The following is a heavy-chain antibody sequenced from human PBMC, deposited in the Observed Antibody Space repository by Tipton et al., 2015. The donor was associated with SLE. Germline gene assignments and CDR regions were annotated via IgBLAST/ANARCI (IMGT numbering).Heavy chain of an antibody. Sequence: TLSLTCTVSGASITSTTFYWAWIRQPPGKGLEWIGTLYFGVNTYANPSLKSRVTMSGDTSRNQFSLHLTSVTAADTAVYYCARLRGLVLTFDFWGQGTAVTVSS. CDR1: GASITSTTFY. CDR2: LYFGVNT. CDR3: ARLRGLVLTFDF. D-gene: IGHD2-21*02. J-gene: IGHJ3*01. V-gene: IGHV4-39*07.